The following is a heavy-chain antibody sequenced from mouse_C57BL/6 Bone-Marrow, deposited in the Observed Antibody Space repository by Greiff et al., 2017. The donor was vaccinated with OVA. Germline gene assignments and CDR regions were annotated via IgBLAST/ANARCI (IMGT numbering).Heavy chain of an antibody. D-gene: IGHD1-1*01. V-gene: IGHV5-17*01. CDR3: ARTPSYYGSSWNWFAY. CDR2: ISSGSSTI. J-gene: IGHJ3*01. CDR1: GFTFSDYG. Sequence: EVKLVESGGGLVKPGGSLKLSCAASGFTFSDYGMHWVRQAPEKGLEWVAYISSGSSTIYYADTVKGRFTISRDNAKNTLFLQMTSLRSEDTAMYYCARTPSYYGSSWNWFAYWGQGTLVTVSA.